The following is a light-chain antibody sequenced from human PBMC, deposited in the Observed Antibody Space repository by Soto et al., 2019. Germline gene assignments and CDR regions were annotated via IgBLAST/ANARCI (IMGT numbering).Light chain of an antibody. V-gene: IGKV1-8*01. CDR1: QGISSY. CDR3: QQSYSTPLT. J-gene: IGKJ4*01. Sequence: AIRMTQSPSPLPASTGVRGTLTCRASQGISSYLAWYQQKPGKAPKLLIYAASSLQSGVPPRFSGSGSGTDFTLTISSLQPEDFATYYCQQSYSTPLTFGGGTKVDIK. CDR2: AAS.